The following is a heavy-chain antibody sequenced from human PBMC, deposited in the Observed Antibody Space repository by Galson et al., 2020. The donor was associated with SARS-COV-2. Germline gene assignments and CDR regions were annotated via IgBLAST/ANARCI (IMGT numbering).Heavy chain of an antibody. D-gene: IGHD1-1*01. J-gene: IGHJ6*02. V-gene: IGHV3-15*01. CDR3: TTVSFTDNSYTLDV. CDR1: GLTFSYAW. CDR2: IRKRTDDGTT. Sequence: GGSLRLSCAASGLTFSYAWVTWVRQAPGKGLEWVGHIRKRTDDGTTDYAAPVKGRFTILRDSLRNTVYLQMNSLKPEDTAVYYCTTVSFTDNSYTLDVWGQGTTVTVSS.